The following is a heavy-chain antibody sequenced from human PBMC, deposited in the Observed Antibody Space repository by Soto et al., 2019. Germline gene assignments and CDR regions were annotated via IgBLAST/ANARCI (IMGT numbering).Heavy chain of an antibody. J-gene: IGHJ4*02. D-gene: IGHD6-13*01. Sequence: VGSLRLSCEASGFTFSGFDMHWVRQPTGKGLEWVSSIGTAGDTHYAVSVKGCFTISRDNAKNSLSLQMNSLRAGDMAVYFCAKSQEIGTHFFDSWGQGTQVTVSS. CDR1: GFTFSGFD. V-gene: IGHV3-13*01. CDR2: IGTAGDT. CDR3: AKSQEIGTHFFDS.